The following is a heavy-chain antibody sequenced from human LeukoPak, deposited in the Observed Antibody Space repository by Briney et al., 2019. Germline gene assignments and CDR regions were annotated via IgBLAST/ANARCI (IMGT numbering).Heavy chain of an antibody. CDR2: IYGGGST. Sequence: PGGGPRISCAASGVSISDSYNGLGRPGPRVGVGWGSVIYGGGSTYYADSVRGRFTISRDNSKNTLYLQMTSLRAEDTAFYYCATLLPASRHYFHYWGQGALVTVSS. CDR3: ATLLPASRHYFHY. J-gene: IGHJ4*02. CDR1: GVSISDSY. V-gene: IGHV3-53*01. D-gene: IGHD2-21*02.